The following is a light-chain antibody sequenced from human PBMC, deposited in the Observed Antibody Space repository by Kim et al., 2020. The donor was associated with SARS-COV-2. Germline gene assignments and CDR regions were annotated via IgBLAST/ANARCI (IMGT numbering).Light chain of an antibody. J-gene: IGKJ4*01. CDR3: QQYATSPLT. CDR1: QSVNSYY. Sequence: EIVLTQSPGTLPLSPGERATLSCRASQSVNSYYLGWYQQRPGQPPRLLIYGASNRAAGIPDRFRGSGSGTDFTLTVSRLEPEDFAVYFCQQYATSPLTFGGGTKVDIK. V-gene: IGKV3-20*01. CDR2: GAS.